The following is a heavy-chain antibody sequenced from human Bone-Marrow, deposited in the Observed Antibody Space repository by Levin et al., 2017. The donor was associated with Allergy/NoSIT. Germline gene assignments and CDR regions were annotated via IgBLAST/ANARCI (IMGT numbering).Heavy chain of an antibody. J-gene: IGHJ4*02. V-gene: IGHV4-39*01. CDR1: GDSVTSGTSY. D-gene: IGHD6-19*01. CDR2: IFWRGLT. Sequence: SETLSLTCTVSGDSVTSGTSYWAWIRQSPGTGLEWIGSIFWRGLTQYNPSLKSRATISVDSSKKWFSLNLSSVTAADMAVYYCARRDQYRSGWVPGFDYWGQGILVFVSS. CDR3: ARRDQYRSGWVPGFDY.